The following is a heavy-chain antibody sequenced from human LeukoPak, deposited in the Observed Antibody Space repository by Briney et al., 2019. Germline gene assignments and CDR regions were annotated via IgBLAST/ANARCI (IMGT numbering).Heavy chain of an antibody. CDR2: IYYSGST. V-gene: IGHV4-59*01. CDR1: GGSISSYY. J-gene: IGHJ5*02. Sequence: PSETLSLTCTVSGGSISSYYWSWIRQPPGKGLEWIGYIYYSGSTNYNPSLKSRVTISVDTSKNQFSLKLSSVTAADTAVYYCARFYCSGGSCYRWFDPWGQGTLVTVSS. CDR3: ARFYCSGGSCYRWFDP. D-gene: IGHD2-15*01.